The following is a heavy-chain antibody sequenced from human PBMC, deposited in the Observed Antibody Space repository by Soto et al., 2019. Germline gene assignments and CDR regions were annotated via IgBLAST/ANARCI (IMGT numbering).Heavy chain of an antibody. CDR1: GYTFTSYG. CDR2: ISAYNGHM. J-gene: IGHJ4*02. Sequence: ASVKVSCKASGYTFTSYGISWLRQSLRQGLEWMGWISAYNGHMIYAQDFQGRVTMATDTSTNTAYMEIRSLRSDDTAVYYCARDIQYYDSSGSDYWGQGTQVTVSS. CDR3: ARDIQYYDSSGSDY. D-gene: IGHD3-22*01. V-gene: IGHV1-18*01.